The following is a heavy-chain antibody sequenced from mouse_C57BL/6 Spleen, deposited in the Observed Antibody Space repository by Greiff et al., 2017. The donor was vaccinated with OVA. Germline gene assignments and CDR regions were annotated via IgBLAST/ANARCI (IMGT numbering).Heavy chain of an antibody. Sequence: QVQLQQSGAELVKPGASVKISCKASGYAFSSYWMNWVKQRPGKGLEWIGQIYPGDGDTNYNGKFRGKATLTADKSSSTAYMQLSSLTSEDSAVYFCAREVYDGYYGWFAYWGQGTLVTVSA. CDR3: AREVYDGYYGWFAY. CDR2: IYPGDGDT. CDR1: GYAFSSYW. V-gene: IGHV1-80*01. J-gene: IGHJ3*01. D-gene: IGHD2-3*01.